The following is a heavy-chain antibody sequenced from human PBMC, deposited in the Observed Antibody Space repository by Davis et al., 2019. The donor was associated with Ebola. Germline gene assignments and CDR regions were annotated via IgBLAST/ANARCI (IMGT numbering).Heavy chain of an antibody. V-gene: IGHV3-30*09. CDR1: GFTFKDYA. D-gene: IGHD6-19*01. CDR2: ISYDASYR. CDR3: ARENRGWYPRY. Sequence: PGGSLRLSCAASGFTFKDYAMHWVRQVPGKGLDWVAIISYDASYRDYADSVNGRFAISRDQSNNMLYLQMDSLRPEDTGIYYCARENRGWYPRYWGQGTRVTVSS. J-gene: IGHJ4*02.